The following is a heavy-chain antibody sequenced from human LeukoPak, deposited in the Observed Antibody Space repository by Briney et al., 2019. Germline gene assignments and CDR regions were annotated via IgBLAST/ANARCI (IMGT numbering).Heavy chain of an antibody. D-gene: IGHD1-7*01. CDR2: INDSGRI. V-gene: IGHV4-34*01. CDR1: GGSFSNYY. CDR3: ARRWNYGRNYYIDV. J-gene: IGHJ6*03. Sequence: RPSETLSLTCAVYGGSFSNYYWSWIRQPPGKGLEWIGEINDSGRINYKPSLMSRVTVSVDTSKNQFSLRLTSVTATDTAVYYCARRWNYGRNYYIDVWGNGATVSVSS.